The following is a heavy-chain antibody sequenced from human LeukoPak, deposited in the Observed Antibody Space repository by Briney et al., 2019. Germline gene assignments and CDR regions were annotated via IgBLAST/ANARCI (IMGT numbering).Heavy chain of an antibody. D-gene: IGHD3-9*01. J-gene: IGHJ4*02. V-gene: IGHV4-59*08. Sequence: SETLSLTCTVSDGSISTYYWSWIRQPPGKGLEWIGYIYYSGTTNYNPSLKSRVTISLDTSKKQFSLKLSSVTAADTAVYYCARKTGIFLFDYWGQGILVTVSS. CDR1: DGSISTYY. CDR3: ARKTGIFLFDY. CDR2: IYYSGTT.